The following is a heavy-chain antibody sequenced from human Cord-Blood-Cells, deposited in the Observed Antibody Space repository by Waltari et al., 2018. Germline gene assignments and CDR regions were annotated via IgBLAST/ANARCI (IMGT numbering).Heavy chain of an antibody. Sequence: QVQLQQWGAGLLKPSETXSXTCAVYGGSFSGYYLSWIRQPPGKGXEWLGEINHSVSTNYNPSLKSRVTISVDTSKIQFSLKLSSVTAADTAVYYCARGGGYCSSTSCFVKSYYYYGMDVWGQGTTVTVSS. CDR1: GGSFSGYY. J-gene: IGHJ6*02. V-gene: IGHV4-34*01. CDR2: INHSVST. D-gene: IGHD2-2*01. CDR3: ARGGGYCSSTSCFVKSYYYYGMDV.